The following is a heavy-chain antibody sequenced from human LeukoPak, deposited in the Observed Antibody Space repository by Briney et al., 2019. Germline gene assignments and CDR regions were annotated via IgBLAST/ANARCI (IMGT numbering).Heavy chain of an antibody. CDR2: IFYSGST. CDR3: AKSDHTKTYYFDY. J-gene: IGHJ4*02. Sequence: PSETLSLTCTVSGGSINSPTYYWAWIRQSPGKGLEWIGSIFYSGSTYYNPSLKSRVTISVDTSRNQFSLKLSSVTAADTAVYHCAKSDHTKTYYFDYWGQGALVTVSS. D-gene: IGHD1-14*01. CDR1: GGSINSPTYY. V-gene: IGHV4-39*01.